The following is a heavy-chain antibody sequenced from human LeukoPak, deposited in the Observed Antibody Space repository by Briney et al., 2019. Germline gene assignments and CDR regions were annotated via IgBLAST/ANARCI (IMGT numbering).Heavy chain of an antibody. V-gene: IGHV4-34*01. CDR3: ARDGIAAPGSWFDP. CDR1: GGSFSGYY. J-gene: IGHJ5*02. CDR2: INHSGST. D-gene: IGHD6-13*01. Sequence: SETLSLTCAVYGGSFSGYYWSWIRQPPGKGLEWIGEINHSGSTNYNPSLKSRVTISVDTSKNQFSLKLSSVTAADTAVYYCARDGIAAPGSWFDPWGQGTLVTVSS.